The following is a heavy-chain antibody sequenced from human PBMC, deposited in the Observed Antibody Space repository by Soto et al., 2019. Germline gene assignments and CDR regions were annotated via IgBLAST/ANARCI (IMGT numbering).Heavy chain of an antibody. CDR3: ARTGYYDSSGYYRHFDY. J-gene: IGHJ4*02. Sequence: QVQLVESGGGVVQPGRSLRLSCAASGFTFSSYGMHWVRQAPGKGLEWVAVIWYDGSNKYYADSVKGRFTISRDNSKNTLYLQMNSLRAEDTAVYYCARTGYYDSSGYYRHFDYWGQGTLVTVSS. CDR1: GFTFSSYG. D-gene: IGHD3-22*01. CDR2: IWYDGSNK. V-gene: IGHV3-33*01.